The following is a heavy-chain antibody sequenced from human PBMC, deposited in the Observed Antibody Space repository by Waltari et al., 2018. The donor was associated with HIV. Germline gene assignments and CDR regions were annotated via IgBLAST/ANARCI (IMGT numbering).Heavy chain of an antibody. CDR2: FKRDGRT. D-gene: IGHD3-22*01. J-gene: IGHJ4*02. CDR3: AINYYDGSGIFY. Sequence: QLQLQESGPGLVKPSETLSLTCRVSADSITTTTYYWSWIRQPPGQRLQWIGTFKRDGRTYYNPSLKSRVTMSLDTSKSQFSLRLGSVTAAGAGIYYCAINYYDGSGIFYWGRGALVTVSS. V-gene: IGHV4-39*07. CDR1: ADSITTTTYY.